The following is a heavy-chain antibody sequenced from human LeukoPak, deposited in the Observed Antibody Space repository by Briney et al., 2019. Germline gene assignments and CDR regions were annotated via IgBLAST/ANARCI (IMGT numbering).Heavy chain of an antibody. CDR3: AKDTGYNYGYDY. CDR1: GFTFSNYA. D-gene: IGHD5-18*01. CDR2: VSGSGDST. J-gene: IGHJ4*02. Sequence: GGSLRLSCSTSGFTFSNYAMTWVRQAPGMGLEWVSLVSGSGDSTYCADSVKGRFTISRDNSKNMLYLQMNSLRAEDTAIYYCAKDTGYNYGYDYWGQGTLATVSS. V-gene: IGHV3-23*01.